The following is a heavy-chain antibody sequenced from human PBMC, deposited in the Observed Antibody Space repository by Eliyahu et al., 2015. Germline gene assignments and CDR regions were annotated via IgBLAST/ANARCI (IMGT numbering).Heavy chain of an antibody. D-gene: IGHD6-13*01. CDR1: XFTFSTXW. V-gene: IGHV3-7*03. CDR3: ARARIAAANPSKYYFDY. CDR2: IKQDGSEK. Sequence: EVQLVESGGGLVQPGGSLRLSCAASXFTFSTXWMSWVRQAXGKGXEGVANIKQDGSEKYYVDXVKGRFTISRDNAKNSLYLQMNSLRAEDTAVYYCARARIAAANPSKYYFDYWGQGTLVTVSS. J-gene: IGHJ4*02.